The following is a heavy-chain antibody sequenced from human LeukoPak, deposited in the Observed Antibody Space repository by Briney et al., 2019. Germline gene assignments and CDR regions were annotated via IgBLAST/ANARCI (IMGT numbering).Heavy chain of an antibody. CDR1: GGSISSYY. CDR2: IYYSGST. Sequence: PSETLSLTCTVSGGSISSYYWSWIRQPPGKGLEWVGYIYYSGSTNYSPSLTSRVTISVDTSKNQFSLKLSSVTAADTAVYYCASHPPAYYYDSSGYEFDYWGQGTLVTVSS. J-gene: IGHJ4*02. D-gene: IGHD3-22*01. V-gene: IGHV4-59*08. CDR3: ASHPPAYYYDSSGYEFDY.